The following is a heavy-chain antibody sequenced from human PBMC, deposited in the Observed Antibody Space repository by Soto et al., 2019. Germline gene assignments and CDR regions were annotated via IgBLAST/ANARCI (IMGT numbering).Heavy chain of an antibody. D-gene: IGHD2-2*01. Sequence: GGSLRLSCAASGFTFSSYDMHWVRQATGKGLEWVSAIGTAGDTYYPGSVKGRFTISRENAKNSLYLQMNSLRAGDTAVYYCARGGCSSTSCKTYYYYYMDVWGKGTTVTVSS. J-gene: IGHJ6*03. CDR3: ARGGCSSTSCKTYYYYYMDV. CDR1: GFTFSSYD. V-gene: IGHV3-13*01. CDR2: IGTAGDT.